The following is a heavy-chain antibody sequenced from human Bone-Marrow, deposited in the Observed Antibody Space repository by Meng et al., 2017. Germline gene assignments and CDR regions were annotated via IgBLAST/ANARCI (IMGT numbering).Heavy chain of an antibody. V-gene: IGHV1-2*06. Sequence: QGERVQSGAEVKKPGASVKVSCKASGYTSPDYWLPWVRRAPGQGLEWMGRINPKSGDTHYAQRFQGRVTMTGDTSISTAYMELSGLRSDDTAMYYCARDEDISAAGKLFGDYWGQGTLVTVSS. CDR1: GYTSPDYW. J-gene: IGHJ4*02. CDR3: ARDEDISAAGKLFGDY. CDR2: INPKSGDT. D-gene: IGHD6-13*01.